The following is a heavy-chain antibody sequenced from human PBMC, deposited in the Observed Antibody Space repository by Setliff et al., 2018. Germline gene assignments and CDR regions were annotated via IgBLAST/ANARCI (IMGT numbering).Heavy chain of an antibody. CDR1: GGSISSDSDY. Sequence: SETLSLTCTVSGGSISSDSDYWSWIRQSAGKGLEWIGRIYASGSTEYNPSLGSRVTISVDTSRNQFSLNPSSVTAADTAVYYCARFSSSSGSYWYFDLWGRGTLVTVSS. CDR2: IYASGST. J-gene: IGHJ2*01. D-gene: IGHD6-6*01. V-gene: IGHV4-61*02. CDR3: ARFSSSSGSYWYFDL.